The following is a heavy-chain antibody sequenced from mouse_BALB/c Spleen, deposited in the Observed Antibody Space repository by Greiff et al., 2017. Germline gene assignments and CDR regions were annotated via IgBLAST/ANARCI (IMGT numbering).Heavy chain of an antibody. J-gene: IGHJ4*01. D-gene: IGHD1-2*01. CDR1: GYTFTSYY. V-gene: IGHV1S26*01. CDR2: INPSSGYT. Sequence: QVQLQQSGAELVKPGASVKLSCKASGYTFTSYYMYWVKQRPGQGLEWIGYINPSSGYTNYNQKFKDKATLIADKSSSTAYMQLSSLTSEDSAVYYCARGTAPYAMDYWGQGTSVTVSS. CDR3: ARGTAPYAMDY.